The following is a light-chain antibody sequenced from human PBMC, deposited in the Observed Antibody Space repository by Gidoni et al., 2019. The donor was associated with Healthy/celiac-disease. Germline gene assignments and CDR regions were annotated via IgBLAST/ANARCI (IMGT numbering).Light chain of an antibody. CDR2: AAS. CDR1: QSISSY. CDR3: QQSYSTPRVT. V-gene: IGKV1-39*01. J-gene: IGKJ3*01. Sequence: DIQMTQSPSSLSASVGDRVTITCRASQSISSYLNLYQQKPGKAPKLLIYAASSLQSGVPSRFSGSGSGTEFTLTISSLQPEDFATYYCQQSYSTPRVTFGPGTKVDIK.